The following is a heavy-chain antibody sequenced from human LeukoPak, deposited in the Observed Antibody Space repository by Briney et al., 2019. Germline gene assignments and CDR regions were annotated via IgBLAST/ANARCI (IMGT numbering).Heavy chain of an antibody. V-gene: IGHV4-39*01. CDR3: ARPYGP. CDR2: IYDSGST. J-gene: IGHJ5*02. Sequence: SETLSLTCTVSGGSISGSSYYWGWIRQPPGKGLDWIGSIYDSGSTYYNPSLKSRVTISVETSKNQFSLKLNSVTATDTAVYYCARPYGPWGPGTPVTVSS. CDR1: GGSISGSSYY. D-gene: IGHD2-8*01.